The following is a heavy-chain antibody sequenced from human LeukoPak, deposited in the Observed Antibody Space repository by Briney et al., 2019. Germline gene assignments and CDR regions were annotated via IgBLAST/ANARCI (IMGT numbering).Heavy chain of an antibody. CDR3: ARHLWFNWFDP. J-gene: IGHJ5*02. Sequence: ASVKVSCKASGYAFTNYGISWVRQAPGQGLEWMGWISAYNGNTDYAQKLQGRVTMTTDTSTSTAYMELRSLRSDDTAVYYCARHLWFNWFDPWGQGTLVTVSS. D-gene: IGHD2-21*01. CDR1: GYAFTNYG. CDR2: ISAYNGNT. V-gene: IGHV1-18*01.